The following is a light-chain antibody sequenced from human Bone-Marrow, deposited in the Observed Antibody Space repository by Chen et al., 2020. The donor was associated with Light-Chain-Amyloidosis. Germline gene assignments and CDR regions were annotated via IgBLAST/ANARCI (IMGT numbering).Light chain of an antibody. CDR2: DDS. V-gene: IGLV3-21*02. CDR1: NIGSTS. CDR3: QVWDRGSDRPV. J-gene: IGLJ3*02. Sequence: SYVLTQPSSVSVAPGQTATIACGGNNIGSTSVHWYQQTPGQAPLLVVYDDSDRPSGIPERLSGSNCGNRATLTSSRVEAGDEADYYCQVWDRGSDRPVFGGGTKLTVL.